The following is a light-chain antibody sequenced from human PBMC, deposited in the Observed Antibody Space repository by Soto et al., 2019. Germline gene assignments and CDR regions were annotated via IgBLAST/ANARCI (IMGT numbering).Light chain of an antibody. Sequence: DIQMTQSPSSLSASVGDRVTVSCRASQSINSYLNWYQQKPGKAPTLLIYSASSLEEGVPSRLSGSGSGTEFTLTISSLQPEDFATYSCQQTYTTPYTFGQGTKLEIK. CDR3: QQTYTTPYT. J-gene: IGKJ2*01. CDR1: QSINSY. V-gene: IGKV1-39*01. CDR2: SAS.